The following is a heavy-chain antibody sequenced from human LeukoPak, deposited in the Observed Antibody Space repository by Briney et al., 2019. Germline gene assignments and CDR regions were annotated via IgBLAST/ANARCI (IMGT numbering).Heavy chain of an antibody. J-gene: IGHJ4*02. CDR2: ISWNSGSI. CDR1: GFTFDDYA. CDR3: AKGPEYSSSRYFDY. D-gene: IGHD6-13*01. Sequence: GGSLRLSCAASGFTFDDYAMHWVRQAPGKGLEWVSGISWNSGSIGYADSVKGRFTIPRDNAKNSLYLQMNSLRAEDTALYYCAKGPEYSSSRYFDYWGQGTLVTVSS. V-gene: IGHV3-9*01.